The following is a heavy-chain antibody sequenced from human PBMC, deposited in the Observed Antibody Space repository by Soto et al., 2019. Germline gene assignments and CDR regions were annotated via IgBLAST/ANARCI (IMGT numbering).Heavy chain of an antibody. CDR2: ISGSGGST. CDR1: GFTFSSYA. Sequence: XGSRRLSCAAAGFTFSSYAMSWVRQAPGKGLEWVSAISGSGGSTYYADSVKGRFTISRDNSKNTLYLQMNSLRAEDTAVYYCAKGLLYSSSSGFDYWGQGTLVTVSS. V-gene: IGHV3-23*01. J-gene: IGHJ4*02. D-gene: IGHD6-6*01. CDR3: AKGLLYSSSSGFDY.